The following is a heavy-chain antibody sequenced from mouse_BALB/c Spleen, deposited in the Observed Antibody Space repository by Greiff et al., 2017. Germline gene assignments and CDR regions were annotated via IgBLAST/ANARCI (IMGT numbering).Heavy chain of an antibody. D-gene: IGHD2-1*01. Sequence: EVQLQQSGAELVKPGASVKLSCTASGFNIKDTYMHWVKQRPEQGLEWIGRIYPANGNTKYDPKFQGKATITADTSSNTAYLQLSSLTSEDTAVYYCARYGNYVSWFAYWGQGTLVTVSA. V-gene: IGHV14-3*02. CDR2: IYPANGNT. CDR3: ARYGNYVSWFAY. CDR1: GFNIKDTY. J-gene: IGHJ3*01.